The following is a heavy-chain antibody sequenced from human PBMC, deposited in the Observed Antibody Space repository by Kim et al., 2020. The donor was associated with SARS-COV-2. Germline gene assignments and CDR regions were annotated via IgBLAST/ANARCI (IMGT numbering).Heavy chain of an antibody. CDR2: MNPNSGNT. CDR3: ARGRYCSGGSCPTGNWFDP. V-gene: IGHV1-8*01. CDR1: GYTFTSYD. J-gene: IGHJ5*02. D-gene: IGHD2-15*01. Sequence: ASVKVSCKASGYTFTSYDINWVRQATGQGLEWMGWMNPNSGNTGYAQKFQGRVTMTRNTSISTAYMELSSLRSEDTAVYYCARGRYCSGGSCPTGNWFDPWGQGTLVTVSS.